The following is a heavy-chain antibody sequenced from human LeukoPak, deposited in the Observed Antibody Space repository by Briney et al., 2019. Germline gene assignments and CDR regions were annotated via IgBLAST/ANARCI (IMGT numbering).Heavy chain of an antibody. CDR1: GITFSSYS. D-gene: IGHD6-13*01. J-gene: IGHJ2*01. CDR3: VREAVSSSWNNWYFDL. Sequence: GGSLRLSCVASGITFSSYSMNWVRQAPGKGLEWVSYISSFSGTINYADSVKGRFTISRDNAKNSLYLQMNSLRAGDTAVYYCVREAVSSSWNNWYFDLWGRGTLVTVSS. V-gene: IGHV3-48*01. CDR2: ISSFSGTI.